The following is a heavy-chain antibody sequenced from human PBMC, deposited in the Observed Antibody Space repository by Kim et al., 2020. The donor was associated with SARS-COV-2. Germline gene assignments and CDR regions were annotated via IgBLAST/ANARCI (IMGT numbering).Heavy chain of an antibody. D-gene: IGHD6-13*01. J-gene: IGHJ4*02. CDR3: AKDHSNSIAAGGVFDY. V-gene: IGHV3-30*18. CDR2: ISYDGSNK. CDR1: GFTFSSYG. Sequence: GGSLRLSCAASGFTFSSYGMHWVRQAPGKGLEWVAVISYDGSNKYYADSVKGRFTISRDNSKNTLYLQMNSLRAEDTAVYYCAKDHSNSIAAGGVFDYWGQGTLVTVSS.